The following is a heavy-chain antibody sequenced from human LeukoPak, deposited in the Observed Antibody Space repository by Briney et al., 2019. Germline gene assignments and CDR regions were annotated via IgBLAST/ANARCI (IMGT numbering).Heavy chain of an antibody. CDR3: ARDTGSSPGDY. J-gene: IGHJ4*02. V-gene: IGHV4-59*13. D-gene: IGHD1-26*01. Sequence: SETLSLTCTVSGVSITTYYWSWIRQPPGKGLEWIGYIYHSGSTNYNPSLKSRVTISVDTSKNEFSLKLTSVTAADTAVYYCARDTGSSPGDYWGQGTLVTVSS. CDR2: IYHSGST. CDR1: GVSITTYY.